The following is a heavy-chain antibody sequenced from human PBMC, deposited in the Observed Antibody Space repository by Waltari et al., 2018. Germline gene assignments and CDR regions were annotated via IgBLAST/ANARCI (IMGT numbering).Heavy chain of an antibody. D-gene: IGHD4-17*01. CDR1: GFSFGFYS. CDR2: ISSDITYI. CDR3: ARDLEDYGDPFFDY. J-gene: IGHJ4*02. Sequence: EVQLVESGGGLVKPGGSLRLSCAASGFSFGFYSMNWVRQAPGKGLEWVSSISSDITYIYYADSVKGRFTISRDNARNSLYLQMNSLRAEDTAVYYCARDLEDYGDPFFDYWGQGILVTVSS. V-gene: IGHV3-21*01.